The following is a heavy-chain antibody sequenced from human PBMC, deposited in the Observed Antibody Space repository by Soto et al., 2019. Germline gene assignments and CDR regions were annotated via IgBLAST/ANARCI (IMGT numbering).Heavy chain of an antibody. CDR2: ISAYNGDT. D-gene: IGHD3-3*01. Sequence: QVQLVQSGAEVKKPGASVKVSCKASGYTFTSYGISWVRQAPGQGLEWMGWISAYNGDTNYAQKLQGRVTMTTDTSTSTAYMELRSLRSDDTAVYYCARGGKYDFWSGHSSPFDYWGQGTLVTVSS. V-gene: IGHV1-18*01. CDR1: GYTFTSYG. CDR3: ARGGKYDFWSGHSSPFDY. J-gene: IGHJ4*02.